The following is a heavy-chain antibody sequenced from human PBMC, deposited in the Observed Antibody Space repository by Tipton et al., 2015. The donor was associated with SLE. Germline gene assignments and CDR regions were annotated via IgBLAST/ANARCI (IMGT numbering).Heavy chain of an antibody. CDR3: AREDVDIVAAVDY. J-gene: IGHJ4*02. V-gene: IGHV4-34*01. CDR1: GGSFSGYY. D-gene: IGHD5-12*01. CDR2: INHSGST. Sequence: TLSLTCAVYGGSFSGYYWSWIRQPPGKGLEWIGEINHSGSTNYNPSLKSRVTISVDTSKNQFSLKLSSVTAADTAVYYCAREDVDIVAAVDYWGQGTLVTVSS.